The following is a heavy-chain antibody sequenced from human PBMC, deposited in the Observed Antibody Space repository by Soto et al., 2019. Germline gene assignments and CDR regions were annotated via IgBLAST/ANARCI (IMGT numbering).Heavy chain of an antibody. Sequence: PSETLSLTCTVSGDSISGYYWSWIRQPPGMGLEWVGYIHSSGSTNYNPSLKSRLTISVDTSKNQFSLKLSSVTAADTAVYYCARLTGHALTGTFYYYIHVWGKGTTVTVSS. CDR2: IHSSGST. J-gene: IGHJ6*03. D-gene: IGHD1-7*01. CDR3: ARLTGHALTGTFYYYIHV. V-gene: IGHV4-59*08. CDR1: GDSISGYY.